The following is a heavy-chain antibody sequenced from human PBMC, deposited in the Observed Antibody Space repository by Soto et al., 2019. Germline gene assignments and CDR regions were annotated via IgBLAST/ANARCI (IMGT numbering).Heavy chain of an antibody. CDR1: GYSFTNSW. CDR3: ARRGYYFCSGSYLPAAFDF. V-gene: IGHV5-51*03. J-gene: IGHJ4*02. Sequence: EVQLVQSGAEMKKPGESLNISCQVSGYSFTNSWIGWVRQMPGKGLEWMGIIYPDDSDTRYSPSFQGQVTISADKSISTAYLQWSSLKASDTAMYYCARRGYYFCSGSYLPAAFDFWGQGTLVTVSS. D-gene: IGHD3-10*01. CDR2: IYPDDSDT.